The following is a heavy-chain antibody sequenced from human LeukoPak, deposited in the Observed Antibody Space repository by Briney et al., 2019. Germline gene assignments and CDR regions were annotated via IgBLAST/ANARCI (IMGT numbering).Heavy chain of an antibody. Sequence: GGSLRLSCAASGFIVRNYYLSWVRQAPGKGLEWVSVIYSGGSTYYADSVEGRFTISRDNSKNTLYLQMNSLRAEDTAVYYCSRSRPKFKDFDYWGQGTLVTVSS. CDR2: IYSGGST. CDR3: SRSRPKFKDFDY. V-gene: IGHV3-53*05. J-gene: IGHJ4*02. CDR1: GFIVRNYY.